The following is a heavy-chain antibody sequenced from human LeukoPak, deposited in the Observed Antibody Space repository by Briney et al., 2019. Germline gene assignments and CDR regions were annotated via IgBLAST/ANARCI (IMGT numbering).Heavy chain of an antibody. Sequence: ASVKVSCKASGYTFTSYDINWVRQATGQGLEWMGWMNPNSGNTGYAQKFQGRVTMTRNTSISTAYMEPSSLRSEDTAVYYCARGDRVFDWSSLPNTWGQGTLVTVSS. V-gene: IGHV1-8*01. CDR3: ARGDRVFDWSSLPNT. J-gene: IGHJ4*02. D-gene: IGHD3-9*01. CDR1: GYTFTSYD. CDR2: MNPNSGNT.